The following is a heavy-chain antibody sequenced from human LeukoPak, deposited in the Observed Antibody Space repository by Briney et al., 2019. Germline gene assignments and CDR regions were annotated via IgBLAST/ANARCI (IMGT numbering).Heavy chain of an antibody. CDR1: GFTSTLYW. D-gene: IGHD1-26*01. J-gene: IGHJ3*02. CDR3: ARGGSPPEALGDAFDI. V-gene: IGHV3-74*01. Sequence: PGGSLRLSCAPSGFTSTLYWTRSVRHAPRKGLVWVSNIKSDVRSTRSPHSVKGRFTTSRDNAKNTLYLQMNSLRAEDTAVYYCARGGSPPEALGDAFDIWGQGTMVTVSS. CDR2: IKSDVRST.